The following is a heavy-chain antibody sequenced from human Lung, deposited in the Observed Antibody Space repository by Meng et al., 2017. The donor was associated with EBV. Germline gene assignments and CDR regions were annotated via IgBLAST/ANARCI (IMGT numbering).Heavy chain of an antibody. Sequence: LGESGVGVVQPGRSLGLSWSASGYTFSSYGMHWVRQAPCKGLEWLTFIWYDGVKKSYTDSVKGRFTISRDNSRNTLYLEMDSLRAEDTAMYYCARDFYGDYSLLDYWGHGTLVTVSS. D-gene: IGHD4-17*01. CDR1: GYTFSSYG. CDR3: ARDFYGDYSLLDY. V-gene: IGHV3-33*01. J-gene: IGHJ4*03. CDR2: IWYDGVKK.